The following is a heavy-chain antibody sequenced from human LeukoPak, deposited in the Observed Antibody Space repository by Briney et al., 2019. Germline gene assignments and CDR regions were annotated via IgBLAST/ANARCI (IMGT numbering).Heavy chain of an antibody. J-gene: IGHJ4*02. V-gene: IGHV7-4-1*02. CDR1: GYTFTSYA. Sequence: ASVKVSCKASGYTFTSYAMNWVRQAPGQGLEWMGWINTNTGNPTYAQGFTGRFVFSLDTSVSTAYLQISSLKAEDTAVYYCARDSAITFGGVIVPTKSFDYWGQGTLVTVSS. CDR3: ARDSAITFGGVIVPTKSFDY. CDR2: INTNTGNP. D-gene: IGHD3-16*02.